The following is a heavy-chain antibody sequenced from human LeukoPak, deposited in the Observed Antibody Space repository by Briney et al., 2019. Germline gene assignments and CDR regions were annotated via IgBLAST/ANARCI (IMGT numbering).Heavy chain of an antibody. CDR2: ISDGGGGT. J-gene: IGHJ6*02. Sequence: GGSLRLSCAASGFTFSSYGMSWVRQAPGKGLEWVSTISDGGGGTYYADSVKGRFTISRDNSKNTLYLQMNSLRAEDTAVYYCAKDAPVTTIVRYYYYGMDVWGQGTTVTVSS. CDR3: AKDAPVTTIVRYYYYGMDV. D-gene: IGHD4-17*01. V-gene: IGHV3-23*01. CDR1: GFTFSSYG.